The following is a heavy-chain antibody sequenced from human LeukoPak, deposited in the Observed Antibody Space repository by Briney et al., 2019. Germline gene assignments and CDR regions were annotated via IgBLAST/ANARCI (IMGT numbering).Heavy chain of an antibody. J-gene: IGHJ4*02. CDR3: ATSIAVAGEAADY. Sequence: RGESLKISCKGSGYSFTSYWIGWVRQMPGKGLEWMGIIHPGDSDTRYSPSFQGQVTISADKSISTAYLQWSSLKASDTAMYYCATSIAVAGEAADYWGQGTLVTVSS. V-gene: IGHV5-51*01. CDR1: GYSFTSYW. D-gene: IGHD6-19*01. CDR2: IHPGDSDT.